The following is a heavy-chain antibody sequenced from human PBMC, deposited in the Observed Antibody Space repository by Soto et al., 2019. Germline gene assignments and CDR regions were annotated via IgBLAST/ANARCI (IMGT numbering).Heavy chain of an antibody. V-gene: IGHV4-61*03. J-gene: IGHJ5*02. D-gene: IGHD2-21*02. CDR2: IYYSGST. Sequence: QVQLQESGPGLVKPSETLSLTCTVSGGSVSSDSYYWSWIRQPPGKGLEWIGYIYYSGSTKYNPTIKRRGTVSVDTSKNPSSLKLSSVTAADTAVYYCAREHGWGVVTPKWDDWFAPWGQGTRVTVSS. CDR3: AREHGWGVVTPKWDDWFAP. CDR1: GGSVSSDSYY.